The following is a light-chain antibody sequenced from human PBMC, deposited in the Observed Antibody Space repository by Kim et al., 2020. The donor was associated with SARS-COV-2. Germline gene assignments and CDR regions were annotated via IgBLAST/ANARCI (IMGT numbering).Light chain of an antibody. V-gene: IGKV4-1*01. CDR3: QQYYDTPYT. Sequence: RATINCKSSPSVLYNSNNKNYFSWFQQKPGQPPQLLIYWASTRESGVPDRFSGSGSGTDFTLTISSLQAEDVAVYYCQQYYDTPYTFGQGTKLEI. CDR2: WAS. J-gene: IGKJ2*01. CDR1: PSVLYNSNNKNY.